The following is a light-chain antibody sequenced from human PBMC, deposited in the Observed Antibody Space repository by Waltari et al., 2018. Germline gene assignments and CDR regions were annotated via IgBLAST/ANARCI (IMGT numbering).Light chain of an antibody. V-gene: IGKV3-20*01. CDR2: DAS. CDR3: QQYGSSPFT. Sequence: EIVLTQSPGTLSLSPGERATLSCRASQSVSRSYLAWYQQKPGQAPRLLIYDASGRATGIPDRFSGSGSGTDFTLTISRLEPEDFAVYYCQQYGSSPFTFGQGTKLQIK. CDR1: QSVSRSY. J-gene: IGKJ2*01.